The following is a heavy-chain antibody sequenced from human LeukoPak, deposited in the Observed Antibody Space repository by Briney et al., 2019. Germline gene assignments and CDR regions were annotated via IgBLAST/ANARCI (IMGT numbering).Heavy chain of an antibody. CDR2: ISSSSTI. V-gene: IGHV3-48*04. Sequence: GGSLRLSCAASGFTFSSYSMNWVRQAPGKGLEWVSYISSSSTIYYADSVKGRFTISRDNAKNSLYLQMDSLRAEDTALYYCGRDLSGWYGPDYWGQGTLVTVSS. J-gene: IGHJ4*02. D-gene: IGHD6-19*01. CDR1: GFTFSSYS. CDR3: GRDLSGWYGPDY.